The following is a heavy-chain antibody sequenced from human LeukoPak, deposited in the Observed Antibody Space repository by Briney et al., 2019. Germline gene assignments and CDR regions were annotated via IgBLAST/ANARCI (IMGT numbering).Heavy chain of an antibody. Sequence: PSESLSLTCTVSGGSISSGGYYWSWIRQHPGRGLEWIGYIYYSGSTYYNPSLKSRVTISVDTSKNQFSLKLSSVTAADTAVYYCAGGVRQLLDYWGQGTLVTVSS. CDR2: IYYSGST. CDR1: GGSISSGGYY. CDR3: AGGVRQLLDY. V-gene: IGHV4-31*03. D-gene: IGHD2-2*01. J-gene: IGHJ4*02.